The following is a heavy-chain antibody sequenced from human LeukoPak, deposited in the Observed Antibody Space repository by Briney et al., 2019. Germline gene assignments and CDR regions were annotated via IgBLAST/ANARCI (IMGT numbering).Heavy chain of an antibody. CDR1: GFTFSNAW. Sequence: GGSLRLSCAASGFTFSNAWMSWVRQAPGKGLEWVSAISGSGGSTYYADSVKGRFTISRDNSKNTLYLQMNSLRAEDTAVYYCAKEGGYCSSTSCSEPFDYWGQGTLVTVSS. J-gene: IGHJ4*02. CDR2: ISGSGGST. D-gene: IGHD2-2*01. CDR3: AKEGGYCSSTSCSEPFDY. V-gene: IGHV3-23*01.